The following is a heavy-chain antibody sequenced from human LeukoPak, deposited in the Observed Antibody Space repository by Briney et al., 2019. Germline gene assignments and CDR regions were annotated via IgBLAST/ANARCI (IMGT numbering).Heavy chain of an antibody. D-gene: IGHD6-19*01. V-gene: IGHV5-51*01. CDR3: ARVGIAVPGVLPYFDY. J-gene: IGHJ4*02. CDR2: ICPGDSDT. Sequence: PGESLKISCKGSGYSFTTYWIGWVCQMPGKGLEWMGIICPGDSDTRYSPSFQGQVTISADKSITTVYLQWSSLKASDTAMYYCARVGIAVPGVLPYFDYWGQGTLVTVSS. CDR1: GYSFTTYW.